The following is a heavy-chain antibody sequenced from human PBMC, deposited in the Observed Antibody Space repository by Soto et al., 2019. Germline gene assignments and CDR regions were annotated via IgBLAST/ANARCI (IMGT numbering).Heavy chain of an antibody. V-gene: IGHV3-13*01. Sequence: GGSLRLSCAAFGFTFSSFDMHCVRQATGKGLEWVSAIGTAGDTYYLGSVKGRITISRENAKNSFYLQMNSLRAGDTAVYYCARGYFDWLVFDCWGQGTLLTVSS. D-gene: IGHD3-9*01. CDR1: GFTFSSFD. J-gene: IGHJ4*02. CDR2: IGTAGDT. CDR3: ARGYFDWLVFDC.